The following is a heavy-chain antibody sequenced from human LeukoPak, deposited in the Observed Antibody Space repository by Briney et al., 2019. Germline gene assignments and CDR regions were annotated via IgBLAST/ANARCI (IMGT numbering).Heavy chain of an antibody. D-gene: IGHD2-2*01. J-gene: IGHJ6*03. CDR3: ARANQIVVVPAASYMDV. Sequence: SGKVSCKAAGGTFSSYAISWVRQAPGQGLEWMGGIIPIFGTANYAQKFQGRVTITTDESTSTAYMELSSLRSEDTAVYYCARANQIVVVPAASYMDVWGKGTTVTVSS. CDR2: IIPIFGTA. CDR1: GGTFSSYA. V-gene: IGHV1-69*05.